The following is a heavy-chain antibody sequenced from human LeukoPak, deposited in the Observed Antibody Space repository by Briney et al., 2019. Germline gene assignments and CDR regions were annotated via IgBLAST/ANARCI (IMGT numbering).Heavy chain of an antibody. V-gene: IGHV4-61*01. Sequence: SETLSLTCTVSGGSISSSSYYWSWIRQPPGKGLEYIGFIYYSGSTNYNPSLKSRVTTSLDTSKNQFSLKLTSVTAADTAVYYCARSGAAAGSDAFDIWGQGTMVTVSS. CDR1: GGSISSSSYY. CDR2: IYYSGST. D-gene: IGHD6-13*01. J-gene: IGHJ3*02. CDR3: ARSGAAAGSDAFDI.